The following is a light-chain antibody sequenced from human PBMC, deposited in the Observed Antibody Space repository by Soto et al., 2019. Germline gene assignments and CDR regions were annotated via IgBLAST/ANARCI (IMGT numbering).Light chain of an antibody. J-gene: IGKJ1*01. CDR1: QSISSW. V-gene: IGKV1-5*03. CDR3: QQSWP. CDR2: KAS. Sequence: DIQMTQSPSTLAASVGDRVTITCRASQSISSWLAWYQQKQGKAPKLLIYKASSLESRVPSRFRGSGSGTEFTLTICSLQPDDFATYYCQQSWPSGQGTKVAIK.